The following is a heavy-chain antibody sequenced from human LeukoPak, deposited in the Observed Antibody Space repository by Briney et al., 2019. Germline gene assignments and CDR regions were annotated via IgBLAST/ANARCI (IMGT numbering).Heavy chain of an antibody. D-gene: IGHD2-21*02. V-gene: IGHV4-59*12. Sequence: SETLSLTCTVSGGSISSYYWSWIRQPPGKGLEWIGYIYYSGSTNYNPSLKSRVTISVDTSKSQFSLKLSSVTAADTAVYYCARGQENCGGDCGVAYWGQGTLVTVSS. CDR1: GGSISSYY. J-gene: IGHJ4*02. CDR2: IYYSGST. CDR3: ARGQENCGGDCGVAY.